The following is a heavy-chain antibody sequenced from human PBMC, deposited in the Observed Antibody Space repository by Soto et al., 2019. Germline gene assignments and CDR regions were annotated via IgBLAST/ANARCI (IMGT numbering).Heavy chain of an antibody. J-gene: IGHJ4*02. D-gene: IGHD3-10*01. CDR3: ARYPYSNVSGGGDY. CDR1: GYNFAIYG. V-gene: IGHV1-18*01. Sequence: ASVKVSCKTSGYNFAIYGISWVRQAPGQGLEWMGWITTYSGNTNYAQKFRGRVTMTADTSTSTVYMELRRLRFDDTAVSYCARYPYSNVSGGGDYWGQGTLVTVSS. CDR2: ITTYSGNT.